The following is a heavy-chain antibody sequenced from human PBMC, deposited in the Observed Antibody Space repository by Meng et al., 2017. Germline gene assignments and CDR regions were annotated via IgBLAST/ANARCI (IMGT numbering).Heavy chain of an antibody. D-gene: IGHD4-23*01. V-gene: IGHV4-34*01. CDR3: ARNYGGNYYYYYYGMDV. J-gene: IGHJ6*02. Sequence: SETLSLTCAVYGGSFSGYYWSWIRQPPGKGLEWIGEINHSGSTNYNPSLKSRVTISVDTSKNRFSLKLSSVTAADTAVYYCARNYGGNYYYYYYGMDVWGQGTTVTVSS. CDR1: GGSFSGYY. CDR2: INHSGST.